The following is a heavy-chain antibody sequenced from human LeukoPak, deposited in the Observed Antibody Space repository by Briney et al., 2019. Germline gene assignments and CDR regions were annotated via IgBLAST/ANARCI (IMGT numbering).Heavy chain of an antibody. CDR3: TRVMIVVVAADY. V-gene: IGHV3-49*04. J-gene: IGHJ4*02. D-gene: IGHD3-22*01. CDR2: IRSKAYGGTT. CDR1: GFTFGDYA. Sequence: GGSLRLSCTASGFTFGDYAMSWVRQAPGKGLEWVGFIRSKAYGGTTEYAASVKGRFTISRDDSKNIAYLQMNSLKTEDTAVYYCTRVMIVVVAADYWGQGTLVSVSS.